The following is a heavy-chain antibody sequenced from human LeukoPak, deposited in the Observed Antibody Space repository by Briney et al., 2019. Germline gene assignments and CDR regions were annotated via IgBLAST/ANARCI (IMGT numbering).Heavy chain of an antibody. J-gene: IGHJ4*02. V-gene: IGHV1-18*01. CDR3: ARGGGYQDY. Sequence: ASVKVSCKASGYTFTSYGITWVRQAPGQGLEWMGGIIPIFGTANSAQKFQGRVTMTTDTSTSTGYMELRSLRSDDTAVYYCARGGGYQDYWGQGTLVTVSS. CDR1: GYTFTSYG. D-gene: IGHD3-16*02. CDR2: IIPIFGTA.